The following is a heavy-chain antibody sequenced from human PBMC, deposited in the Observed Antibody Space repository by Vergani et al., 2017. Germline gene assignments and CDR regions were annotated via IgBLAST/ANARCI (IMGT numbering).Heavy chain of an antibody. Sequence: EVQLVESGGGLVQPGGSLRLSCAASGFTFSSYWMSWVRQAPGKGLEWVSSISSSSSYIYYADSVKGRFTISRDNAKNSLYLQMNSLRAEDTAVYYCARRIAAAGAFDIWGQGTMVTVSS. CDR2: ISSSSSYI. V-gene: IGHV3-21*01. D-gene: IGHD6-13*01. CDR3: ARRIAAAGAFDI. J-gene: IGHJ3*02. CDR1: GFTFSSYW.